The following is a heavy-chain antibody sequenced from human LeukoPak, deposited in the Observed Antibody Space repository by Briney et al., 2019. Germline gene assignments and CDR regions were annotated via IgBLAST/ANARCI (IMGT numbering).Heavy chain of an antibody. D-gene: IGHD6-6*01. V-gene: IGHV4-59*01. CDR1: GGSISSYY. Sequence: SEILSLTCTVSGGSISSYYWSWIRQPPGKGLEWIGYIYYSGSTNYNPSLKSRVTISVDTSKNQFSLKLSSVTAADTAVYYCARDRVSSNYYYYGMDVWGQGTTVTVSS. CDR3: ARDRVSSNYYYYGMDV. J-gene: IGHJ6*02. CDR2: IYYSGST.